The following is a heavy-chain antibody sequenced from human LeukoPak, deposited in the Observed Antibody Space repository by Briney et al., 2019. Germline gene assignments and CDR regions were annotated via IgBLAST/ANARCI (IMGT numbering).Heavy chain of an antibody. V-gene: IGHV3-23*01. CDR3: AKDLWPLVRIIAH. J-gene: IGHJ4*02. D-gene: IGHD6-6*01. Sequence: GGSLRLSCEGSGFIFSNYAMNWVRQAPGKGLEWVSAISTTGASTYYIYSVKGRFTISIDNSNRTFNLQMNSHRAEDTARYYCAKDLWPLVRIIAHWGQGILV. CDR2: ISTTGAST. CDR1: GFIFSNYA.